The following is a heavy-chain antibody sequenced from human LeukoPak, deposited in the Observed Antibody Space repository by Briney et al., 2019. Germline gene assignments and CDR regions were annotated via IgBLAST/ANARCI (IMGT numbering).Heavy chain of an antibody. V-gene: IGHV1-2*02. Sequence: ASGTLSCKASGYTFTDYYMHWVRQAPGQGLEWMGWINPNSGGTNYAQKFGGRVTMTRDTSISTAYMELSRLRSDDTAVYYCARQVDGTAYFDYWGPGTLGSASS. CDR3: ARQVDGTAYFDY. CDR1: GYTFTDYY. D-gene: IGHD3-10*01. CDR2: INPNSGGT. J-gene: IGHJ4*02.